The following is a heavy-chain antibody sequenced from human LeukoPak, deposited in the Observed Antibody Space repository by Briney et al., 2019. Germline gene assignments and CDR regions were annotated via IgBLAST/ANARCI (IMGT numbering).Heavy chain of an antibody. Sequence: PGGSLRLSCAASGFTFSSYWMSWVRQTPGKGLEWVANIKYDASEKDYLDSVKGRFTISRDNAKNSLYLQTNSLRAEDTALYYCAKDIEPAGLFLDYWGRGTLVTVSS. J-gene: IGHJ4*02. CDR3: AKDIEPAGLFLDY. D-gene: IGHD6-13*01. CDR1: GFTFSSYW. CDR2: IKYDASEK. V-gene: IGHV3-7*04.